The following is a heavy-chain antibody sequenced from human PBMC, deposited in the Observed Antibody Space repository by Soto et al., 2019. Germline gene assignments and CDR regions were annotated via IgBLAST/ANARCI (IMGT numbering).Heavy chain of an antibody. Sequence: PGGSLRLSCAASGFTFSGYTLNWVRRAPGKGPEWVATSSDRRTGNTHYSDSVRGRFTLSRDYSRNILFLQMDSRRADDTALYYCTPWLPAQFDYWGRGTQVTVSS. CDR1: GFTFSGYT. J-gene: IGHJ4*02. CDR2: SSDRRTGNT. D-gene: IGHD6-19*01. CDR3: TPWLPAQFDY. V-gene: IGHV3-23*01.